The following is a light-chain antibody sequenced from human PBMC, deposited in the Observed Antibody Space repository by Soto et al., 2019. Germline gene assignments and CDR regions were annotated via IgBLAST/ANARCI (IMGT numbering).Light chain of an antibody. CDR1: SSDVGSYNL. J-gene: IGLJ1*01. CDR2: DGS. Sequence: QSALTQPASVSGSPGQSITISCTGTSSDVGSYNLVSWYQQHPDKAPKLMIFDGSLRPSGVSNRCSGSKFGNTASLTISGLQAEDEADYYCCSYAGSSTLVFGTGTKLTVL. CDR3: CSYAGSSTLV. V-gene: IGLV2-23*01.